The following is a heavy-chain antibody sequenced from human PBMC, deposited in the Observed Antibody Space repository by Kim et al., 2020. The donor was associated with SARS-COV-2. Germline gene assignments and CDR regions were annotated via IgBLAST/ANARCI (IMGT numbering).Heavy chain of an antibody. CDR1: GGSISSYY. J-gene: IGHJ6*02. CDR3: ARFAAAGTPYYYYYYGMDV. Sequence: SETLSLTCTVSGGSISSYYWSWIRQPPGKGLEWIGYIYYSGSTNYNPSLKSRVTISVDTSKNQFSLKLSSVTAADTAVYYCARFAAAGTPYYYYYYGMDVWGQGTTVTVSS. CDR2: IYYSGST. D-gene: IGHD6-13*01. V-gene: IGHV4-59*13.